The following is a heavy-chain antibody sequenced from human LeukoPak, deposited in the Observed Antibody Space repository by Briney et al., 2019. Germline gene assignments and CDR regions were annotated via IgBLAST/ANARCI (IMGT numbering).Heavy chain of an antibody. Sequence: SETLSLTCAVYGGSFSGYYWSWIRQPPGKGLEWIGETNHSGSTNHNPSLKSRVTISVDTSKNQFSLKLSSVTAADTAVYYCARAYDILTGYYYSRSPSFDYWGQGTLVTVSS. J-gene: IGHJ4*02. CDR3: ARAYDILTGYYYSRSPSFDY. V-gene: IGHV4-34*01. CDR1: GGSFSGYY. CDR2: TNHSGST. D-gene: IGHD3-9*01.